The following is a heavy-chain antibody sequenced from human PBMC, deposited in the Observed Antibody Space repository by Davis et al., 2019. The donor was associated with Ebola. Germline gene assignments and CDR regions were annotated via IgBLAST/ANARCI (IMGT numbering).Heavy chain of an antibody. D-gene: IGHD3-3*01. CDR2: IKQDGSEK. Sequence: PGGSLRLSCAASGFTFSSYWMSWVRQAPGKGLEWVANIKQDGSEKYYVDSVKGRFTISRDNAKNSLYLQMNSLRAEDTAVYYCARVGSGGYDFWSGYYNHVMDVWGQGTTVTVSS. J-gene: IGHJ6*02. CDR1: GFTFSSYW. CDR3: ARVGSGGYDFWSGYYNHVMDV. V-gene: IGHV3-7*01.